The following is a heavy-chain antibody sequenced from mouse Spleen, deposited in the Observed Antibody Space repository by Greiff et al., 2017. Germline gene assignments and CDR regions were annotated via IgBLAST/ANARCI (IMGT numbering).Heavy chain of an antibody. CDR2: IYPGDGDT. J-gene: IGHJ2*01. Sequence: VQLQQSGPELVKPGASVKISCKASGYAFSSSWMNWVKQRPGKGLEWIGRIYPGDGDTNYNGKFKGKATLTADKSSSTAYMQLSSLTSEDSAVYFCARGSRYDYYFDYWGQGTTLTVSS. V-gene: IGHV1-82*01. CDR3: ARGSRYDYYFDY. D-gene: IGHD2-4*01. CDR1: GYAFSSSW.